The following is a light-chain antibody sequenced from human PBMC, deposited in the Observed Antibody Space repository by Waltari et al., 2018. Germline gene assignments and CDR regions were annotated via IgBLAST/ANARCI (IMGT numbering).Light chain of an antibody. CDR2: DAS. CDR3: QQYHFYPYT. CDR1: QTINNW. V-gene: IGKV1-5*01. Sequence: DIQMTQSPSTLSTSVGDRVTITCPASQTINNWLAWYQQKPGEAPKLLIFDASSLQGGVPSRFSGSGSGTEFTLTISSLQPDDFATYYCQQYHFYPYTFGQGTKLEI. J-gene: IGKJ2*01.